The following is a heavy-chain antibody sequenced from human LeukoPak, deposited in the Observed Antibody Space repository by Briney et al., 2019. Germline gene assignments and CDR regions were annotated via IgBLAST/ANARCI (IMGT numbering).Heavy chain of an antibody. CDR1: GYTFTGYY. D-gene: IGHD1-26*01. J-gene: IGHJ4*02. CDR2: INPNSGGT. Sequence: ASVKVSCKASGYTFTGYYMHWVRQAPGQGLVWMGRINPNSGGTNYAQKFQGRVTMTRDTSISTAYMELSRLRSDDTAVYYRARMEVYSGSYRDYWGQGTLVTVSS. V-gene: IGHV1-2*06. CDR3: ARMEVYSGSYRDY.